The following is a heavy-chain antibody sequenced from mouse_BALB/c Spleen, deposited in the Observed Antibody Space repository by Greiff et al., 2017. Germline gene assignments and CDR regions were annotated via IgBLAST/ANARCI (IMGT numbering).Heavy chain of an antibody. CDR1: GYTFTSYW. CDR3: ASDYDYAMDY. D-gene: IGHD2-4*01. CDR2: IYPGDGDT. J-gene: IGHJ4*01. Sequence: VQLQQSGAELARPGASVKLSCKASGYTFTSYWMQWVKQRPGQGLEWIGAIYPGDGDTRYTQKFKGKATLTADKSSSTAYMQLSSLASEDSAVYYCASDYDYAMDYWGQGTSVTVAS. V-gene: IGHV1-87*01.